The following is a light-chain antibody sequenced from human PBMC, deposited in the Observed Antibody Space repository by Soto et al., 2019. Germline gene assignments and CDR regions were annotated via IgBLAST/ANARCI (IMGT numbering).Light chain of an antibody. CDR3: QQYGSSPVT. CDR1: QTFTSGY. V-gene: IGKV3-20*01. Sequence: EIVLTQSPDTLSLSPGERATLSCRASQTFTSGYLAWYQQKPGQAPRLLIYGASSRATGIPDRFSGSGSGTDFTLTISRLEPEDFAVYYCQQYGSSPVTFGGGTKVDIK. J-gene: IGKJ4*01. CDR2: GAS.